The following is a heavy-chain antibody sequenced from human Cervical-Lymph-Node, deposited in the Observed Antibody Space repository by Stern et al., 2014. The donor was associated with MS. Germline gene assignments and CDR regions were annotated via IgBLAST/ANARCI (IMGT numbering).Heavy chain of an antibody. V-gene: IGHV4-61*02. D-gene: IGHD2-15*01. CDR2: IYTSGST. CDR1: GGSISSGSYY. CDR3: ARAAGWFDY. J-gene: IGHJ4*02. Sequence: QLQLQESGPGLVKPSQTLSLTCTVSGGSISSGSYYWSWIRQPAGKGLEWIGRIYTSGSTNYNPSLKSRVTISVDTPKNPLALKMSSVTAADTAVYYCARAAGWFDYWGQGTLVTVSS.